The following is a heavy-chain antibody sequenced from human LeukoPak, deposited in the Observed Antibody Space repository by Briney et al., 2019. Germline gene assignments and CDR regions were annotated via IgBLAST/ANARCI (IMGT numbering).Heavy chain of an antibody. CDR3: ARVGSSGWVHCYYYYMDV. D-gene: IGHD6-19*01. CDR1: GGSISSYY. V-gene: IGHV4-59*01. CDR2: IYYSGST. Sequence: SETLSLTCTVSGGSISSYYWSWIRQPPGKGLEWIGYIYYSGSTNYNPSLKSRVTISVDTSKNQFSLKLSSVTAADTAVYYCARVGSSGWVHCYYYYMDVWGKGTTVTISS. J-gene: IGHJ6*03.